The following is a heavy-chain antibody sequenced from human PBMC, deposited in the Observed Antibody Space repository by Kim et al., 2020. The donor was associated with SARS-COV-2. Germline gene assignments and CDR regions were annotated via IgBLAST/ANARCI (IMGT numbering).Heavy chain of an antibody. CDR3: ARDPSGYDWFDP. D-gene: IGHD3-22*01. J-gene: IGHJ5*02. V-gene: IGHV4-39*07. Sequence: YYNPSLKCRVTISVDTSKSQFSLKLSSVTAADTAVYYCARDPSGYDWFDPWGQGTLVTVSS.